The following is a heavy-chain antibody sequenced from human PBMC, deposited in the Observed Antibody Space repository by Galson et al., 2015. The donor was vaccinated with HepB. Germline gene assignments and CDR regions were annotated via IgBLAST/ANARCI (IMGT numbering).Heavy chain of an antibody. CDR1: GYTFTSYG. CDR2: ISAYNGNT. V-gene: IGHV1-18*01. Sequence: SVKVSCKASGYTFTSYGISWVRQAPGQGLEWMGWISAYNGNTNYAQKLQGRVTMTTDTSTSTAYMELRSLRSDDTAVYYCARVGAWFGELLVVGYFDYWGQGTLVTVSS. CDR3: ARVGAWFGELLVVGYFDY. J-gene: IGHJ4*02. D-gene: IGHD3-10*01.